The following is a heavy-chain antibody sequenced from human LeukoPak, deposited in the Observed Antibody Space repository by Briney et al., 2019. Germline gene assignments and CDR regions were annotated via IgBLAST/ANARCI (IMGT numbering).Heavy chain of an antibody. CDR2: MSSSSTHI. V-gene: IGHV3-21*01. J-gene: IGHJ4*02. D-gene: IGHD1-26*01. CDR1: GFTFSTYS. Sequence: PGGSLRLSCAASGFTFSTYSMNWVRQAPGKVLEWVSSMSSSSTHIFYAYSVKGRFTISRDNAKNSLYLQMNSLRAEDTAVYYCTRDPDPGSNNPFDYWGQGTLVTVSS. CDR3: TRDPDPGSNNPFDY.